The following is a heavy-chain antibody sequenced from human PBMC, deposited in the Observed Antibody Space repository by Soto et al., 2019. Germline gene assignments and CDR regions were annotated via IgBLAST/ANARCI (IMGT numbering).Heavy chain of an antibody. V-gene: IGHV1-69*13. CDR3: AKDIGFQQHLFVFDN. CDR1: GGTFSNYA. J-gene: IGHJ4*02. Sequence: SVKVSCKASGGTFSNYAFSWVRQAPGQGLEWMGGILPIFTTATYAPKFQDRVTITADESTSTVYMDLSSLRSEDTALYYCAKDIGFQQHLFVFDNWGQGTLVTV. CDR2: ILPIFTTA. D-gene: IGHD6-13*01.